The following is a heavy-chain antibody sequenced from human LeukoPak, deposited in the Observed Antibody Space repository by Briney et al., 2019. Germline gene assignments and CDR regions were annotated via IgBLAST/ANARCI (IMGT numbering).Heavy chain of an antibody. CDR3: ARVPRSRYYSGGSCYTGRYYFDY. CDR1: GYTFTGYY. CDR2: INPNSGGT. J-gene: IGHJ4*02. D-gene: IGHD2-15*01. Sequence: ASVKVSCKASGYTFTGYYMHWVRQAPGQGLEWMGWINPNSGGTNYAQKFQGRVTMTRDTSISTAYMELSRLRSDDTAVYYCARVPRSRYYSGGSCYTGRYYFDYWGQGTLVTVSS. V-gene: IGHV1-2*02.